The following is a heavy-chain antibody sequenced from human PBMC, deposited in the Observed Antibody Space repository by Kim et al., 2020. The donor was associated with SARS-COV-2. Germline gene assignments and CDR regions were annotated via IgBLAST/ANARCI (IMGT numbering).Heavy chain of an antibody. CDR2: ISSSGSTI. D-gene: IGHD3-22*01. V-gene: IGHV3-48*03. CDR3: AREERIAMIVVVMTCAFDI. CDR1: GFTFSSYE. J-gene: IGHJ3*02. Sequence: GGSLRLSCAASGFTFSSYEMNWVRQAPGKGLEWVSYISSSGSTIFYADSVKGRFTISRDNAKNSLYLQMNSLRAEDTAVYYCAREERIAMIVVVMTCAFDIWGQGTMVTVSS.